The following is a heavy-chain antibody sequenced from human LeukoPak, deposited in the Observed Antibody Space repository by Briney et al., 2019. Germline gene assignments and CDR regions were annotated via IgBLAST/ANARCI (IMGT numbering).Heavy chain of an antibody. J-gene: IGHJ6*02. Sequence: VASLRLSCAASGFTFGNYAMHWVRQAPGKGLEWVSLISGDGGSTYYADSVKGRFTISRDNIKNSLSLQMNSLRTEDTALYYCAALRCSTWYVCYYYYGMDVWGQGTAVTVSS. D-gene: IGHD6-13*01. V-gene: IGHV3-43*02. CDR1: GFTFGNYA. CDR3: AALRCSTWYVCYYYYGMDV. CDR2: ISGDGGST.